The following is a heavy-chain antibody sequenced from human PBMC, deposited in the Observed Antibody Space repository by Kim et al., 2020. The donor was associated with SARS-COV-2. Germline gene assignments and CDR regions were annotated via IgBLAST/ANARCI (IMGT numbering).Heavy chain of an antibody. CDR3: ARDLWVYLIGDDYLDY. CDR1: GFTFSSYG. J-gene: IGHJ4*02. Sequence: GGSLRLSCAASGFTFSSYGMHWVRQAPGKGLEWVAVISYDGSNKYYADSVKGRFTISRDNSKNTLYLQMNSLRAEDTAVYYCARDLWVYLIGDDYLDYWGQGTLVTVSS. D-gene: IGHD7-27*01. V-gene: IGHV3-33*05. CDR2: ISYDGSNK.